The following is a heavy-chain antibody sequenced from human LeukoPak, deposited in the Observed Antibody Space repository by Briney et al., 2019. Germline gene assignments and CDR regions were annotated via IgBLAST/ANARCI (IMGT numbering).Heavy chain of an antibody. J-gene: IGHJ4*02. Sequence: PGGSLRLSCAASGFTFSTYAMSWVRQAPGKGLEWVSAISGSGGSTFHADSVKGRLTISRDNAKNKLYLQMNSLRAEDTAVYYCPKGLGWSGYQTPFDHWGQGTLVTVFS. D-gene: IGHD3-3*01. V-gene: IGHV3-23*01. CDR3: PKGLGWSGYQTPFDH. CDR1: GFTFSTYA. CDR2: ISGSGGST.